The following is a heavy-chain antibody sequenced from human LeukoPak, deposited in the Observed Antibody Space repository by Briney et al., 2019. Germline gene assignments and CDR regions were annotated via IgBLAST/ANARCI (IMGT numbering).Heavy chain of an antibody. J-gene: IGHJ5*02. CDR3: ARDFRGDNWFDP. D-gene: IGHD3-10*01. V-gene: IGHV1-46*01. CDR2: INPSGGST. Sequence: ASVKVSCKASGYTFTSYYMHCVRQAPGQGLEWMGIINPSGGSTSYAQKFQGRVTMTRDTSTSTVYMELSSLRSEDTAVYYCARDFRGDNWFDPWGQGTLVTVSS. CDR1: GYTFTSYY.